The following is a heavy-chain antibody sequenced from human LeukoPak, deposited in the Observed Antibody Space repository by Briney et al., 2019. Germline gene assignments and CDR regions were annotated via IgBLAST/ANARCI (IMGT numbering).Heavy chain of an antibody. V-gene: IGHV1-69*06. J-gene: IGHJ4*02. Sequence: ASVKLSCKASGGTFISYAISWVRQAPGHRLEWRGGIIPIFGTANYAQKFQGRVTITADKSTSTAYMELSSLRSEDTAVYYCARVNCSSTSYAPGDYWGQGTLVTVSS. CDR2: IIPIFGTA. CDR1: GGTFISYA. CDR3: ARVNCSSTSYAPGDY. D-gene: IGHD2-2*01.